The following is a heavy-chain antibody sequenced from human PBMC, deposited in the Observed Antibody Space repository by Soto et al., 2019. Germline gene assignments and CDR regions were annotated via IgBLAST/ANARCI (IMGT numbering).Heavy chain of an antibody. Sequence: GGSLRLSCAASGFTFSSYGMHWVRQAPGKGLEWVAVISYDGSNKYYADSVKGRFTISRDNSKNTLYLQMNSLRAEDTAVYYCAKDITPTGTIYYYYGMDVWGKGTTVTVSS. CDR1: GFTFSSYG. CDR2: ISYDGSNK. D-gene: IGHD1-1*01. J-gene: IGHJ6*04. CDR3: AKDITPTGTIYYYYGMDV. V-gene: IGHV3-30*18.